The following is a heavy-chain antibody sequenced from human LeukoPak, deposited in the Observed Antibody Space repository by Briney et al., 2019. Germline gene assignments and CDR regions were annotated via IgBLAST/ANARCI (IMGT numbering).Heavy chain of an antibody. D-gene: IGHD3-22*01. V-gene: IGHV4-34*01. CDR1: GGSFSDYY. CDR2: INHSGST. J-gene: IGHJ2*01. Sequence: PSETLSLTCAVYGGSFSDYYWNWIRQPPGKGLEWIGEINHSGSTNYRPSLKSRVTISVDTSKKEFSLKLSSVTAADTAVYYCARSRKERYYDNRRHKLSSVHWYFDLWGRDTLVTVSS. CDR3: ARSRKERYYDNRRHKLSSVHWYFDL.